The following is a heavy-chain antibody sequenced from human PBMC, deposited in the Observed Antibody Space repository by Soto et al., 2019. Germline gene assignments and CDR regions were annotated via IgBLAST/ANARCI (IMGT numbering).Heavy chain of an antibody. CDR1: GVSLITAKMG. CDR3: ARTLEMRNGMDV. V-gene: IGHV2-26*01. Sequence: SGPTLVNPTETLTLTCTVSGVSLITAKMGVSWIRQPPGKALEWLAHILSNDEKSFSPSLKRRLTISTDTSKTQVVLTMTNMGPGDTATYYCARTLEMRNGMDVWGQGTTVTVSS. CDR2: ILSNDEK. J-gene: IGHJ6*02. D-gene: IGHD2-8*01.